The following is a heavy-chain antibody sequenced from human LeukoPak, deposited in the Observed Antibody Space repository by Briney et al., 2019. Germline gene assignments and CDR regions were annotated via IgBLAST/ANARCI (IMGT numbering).Heavy chain of an antibody. V-gene: IGHV3-9*01. D-gene: IGHD2-21*01. CDR3: AKGSLGADVWYFDY. CDR2: ISWNSGSI. Sequence: PGRSLRLSCAASGFTFDDYAMPWVRQAPGKGLEWVSGISWNSGSIGYADSVKGRFTISRDNAKNSLYLQMNSLRAEDTALYYCAKGSLGADVWYFDYWGQGPLVTVSS. CDR1: GFTFDDYA. J-gene: IGHJ4*02.